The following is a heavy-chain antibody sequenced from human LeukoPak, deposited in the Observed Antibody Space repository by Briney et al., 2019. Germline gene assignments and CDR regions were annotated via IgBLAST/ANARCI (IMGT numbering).Heavy chain of an antibody. J-gene: IGHJ4*02. D-gene: IGHD6-13*01. Sequence: GESLRLSCAASGFTFRSYGMHCVRQAPGKGLEWVAVISDDGSNKKYADPVKGRFTISRDNSNNTLFLQMNSLRAEGTAVYYCAKDRETAASGTFGYWGQGALVTVSS. V-gene: IGHV3-30*18. CDR2: ISDDGSNK. CDR3: AKDRETAASGTFGY. CDR1: GFTFRSYG.